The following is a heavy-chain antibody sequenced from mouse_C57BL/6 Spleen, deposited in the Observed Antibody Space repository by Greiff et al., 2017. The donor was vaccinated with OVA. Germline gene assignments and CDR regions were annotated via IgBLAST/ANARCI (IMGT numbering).Heavy chain of an antibody. CDR3: TRATVKGLAWFAY. Sequence: EVQVVESGAGLVKPGGSLKLSCAASGFTFSSYAMSWVSQTPETRLEWVAYISSGGDYLYYADTVKSRFTISRDNARNTLYLQMSSLKSEDTAMYYCTRATVKGLAWFAYWGQGTLVTVSA. CDR1: GFTFSSYA. J-gene: IGHJ3*01. D-gene: IGHD1-1*01. CDR2: ISSGGDYL. V-gene: IGHV5-9-1*02.